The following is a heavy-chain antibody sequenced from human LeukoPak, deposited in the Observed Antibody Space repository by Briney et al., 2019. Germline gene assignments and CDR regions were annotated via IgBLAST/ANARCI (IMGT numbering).Heavy chain of an antibody. CDR3: ARARGDTAMDYYIDY. Sequence: GASVKVSCKASGGTFSSYAISWVRQAPGQGLEWMGGIIPIFGTANYAQKFQGRVTITADKSTSTAYMELSSLRSEDTAVYYCARARGDTAMDYYIDYWGQGTLVTVSS. J-gene: IGHJ4*02. CDR1: GGTFSSYA. D-gene: IGHD5-18*01. V-gene: IGHV1-69*06. CDR2: IIPIFGTA.